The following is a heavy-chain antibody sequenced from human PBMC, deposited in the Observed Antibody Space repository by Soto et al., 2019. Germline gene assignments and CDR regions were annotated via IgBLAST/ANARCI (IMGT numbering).Heavy chain of an antibody. J-gene: IGHJ4*02. V-gene: IGHV1-69*02. D-gene: IGHD4-17*01. Sequence: ASVKVSCKASGGTFSSYTISWVRQAPGQGLEWMGRIIPILGIANYAQKFQGRVTITADKSTSTAYMELSSLRSEDTAVYYCARETPDYGDYKPAVDYWGQGTLVTVSS. CDR1: GGTFSSYT. CDR3: ARETPDYGDYKPAVDY. CDR2: IIPILGIA.